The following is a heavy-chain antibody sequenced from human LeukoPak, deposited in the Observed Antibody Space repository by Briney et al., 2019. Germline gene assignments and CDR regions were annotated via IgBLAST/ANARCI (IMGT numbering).Heavy chain of an antibody. Sequence: SETLSLTCTVSGESISGYYWSWIRQPPGKGLEWIGEINHSGSTNYNPSLKSRVTISVDTSKNQFSLKLSSVTAADTAVYYCASRTGDYCSGGSCYPRNYYYYGMDVWGQGTTVTVSS. CDR3: ASRTGDYCSGGSCYPRNYYYYGMDV. V-gene: IGHV4-34*01. CDR1: GESISGYY. D-gene: IGHD2-15*01. CDR2: INHSGST. J-gene: IGHJ6*02.